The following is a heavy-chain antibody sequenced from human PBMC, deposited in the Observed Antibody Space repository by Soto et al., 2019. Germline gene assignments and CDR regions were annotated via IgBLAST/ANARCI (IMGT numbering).Heavy chain of an antibody. CDR2: IVVGSGNT. J-gene: IGHJ3*02. CDR3: AALRGHEDCSSTSCPVDAFDI. CDR1: GFTFTSSA. V-gene: IGHV1-58*01. D-gene: IGHD2-2*01. Sequence: SVKVSCKASGFTFTSSAVQWVRQARGQRLEWIGWIVVGSGNTNYAQKFQEGVTITRDISTSTAYMELSSLRSEDTAVYYCAALRGHEDCSSTSCPVDAFDIWGQGTMVTVSS.